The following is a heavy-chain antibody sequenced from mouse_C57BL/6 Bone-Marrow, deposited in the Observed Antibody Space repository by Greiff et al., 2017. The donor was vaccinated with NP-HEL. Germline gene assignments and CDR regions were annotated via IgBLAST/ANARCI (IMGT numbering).Heavy chain of an antibody. CDR1: GFSLSTSGMG. D-gene: IGHD1-1*01. J-gene: IGHJ3*01. CDR2: IYWDDDK. CDR3: ARLYYYGSSSWFAY. V-gene: IGHV8-12*01. Sequence: QVTLKVCGPGILQSSQTLSLTCSFSGFSLSTSGMGVSWIRQPSGKGLEWLAHIYWDDDKRFNPSLKSRLTIAKDTSRNQVFLKITSVDTADTATYYCARLYYYGSSSWFAYWGQGTLVTVSA.